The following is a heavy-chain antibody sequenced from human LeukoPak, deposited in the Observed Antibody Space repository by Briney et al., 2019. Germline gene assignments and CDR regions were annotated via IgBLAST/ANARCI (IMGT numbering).Heavy chain of an antibody. CDR3: ASVGDYDILTGYPIDY. J-gene: IGHJ4*02. CDR1: GFTFSSYA. Sequence: PGRSLRLSCAASGFTFSSYAMHWVRQAPGKGLEWVAVISYHGSNKYYADSVKGRFTISRDNSKNTLYLQMNSLRAEDTAVYYCASVGDYDILTGYPIDYWGQGTLVTVSS. V-gene: IGHV3-30*04. CDR2: ISYHGSNK. D-gene: IGHD3-9*01.